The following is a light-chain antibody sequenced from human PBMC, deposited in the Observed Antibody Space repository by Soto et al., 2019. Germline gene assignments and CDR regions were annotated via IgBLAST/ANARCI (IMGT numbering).Light chain of an antibody. J-gene: IGKJ5*01. V-gene: IGKV3-15*01. CDR1: QSVSSN. CDR2: GAS. Sequence: EIVMTQSPATLSVSPGERATLSCRASQSVSSNLAWYQQKPGQAPRLLIYGASTRATGIPARFSGSGSGTEFTLTISSPQSEDFAVYYCQQYNNWPPRITFGQGTRLEIK. CDR3: QQYNNWPPRIT.